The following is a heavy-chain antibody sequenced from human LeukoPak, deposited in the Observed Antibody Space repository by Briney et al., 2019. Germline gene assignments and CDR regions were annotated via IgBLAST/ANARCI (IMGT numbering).Heavy chain of an antibody. Sequence: SQTLSLTCTVSGGSISSYYWSWIRQPPPTGQERVGFIYYSGSTNYNPSLKSRVTISVDTSKNQFSLKLSSVTAADTAVYYCARGIPGIAAAGTPFPFDYWGQGTLVTVSS. D-gene: IGHD6-13*01. CDR3: ARGIPGIAAAGTPFPFDY. V-gene: IGHV4-59*13. CDR2: IYYSGST. CDR1: GGSISSYY. J-gene: IGHJ4*02.